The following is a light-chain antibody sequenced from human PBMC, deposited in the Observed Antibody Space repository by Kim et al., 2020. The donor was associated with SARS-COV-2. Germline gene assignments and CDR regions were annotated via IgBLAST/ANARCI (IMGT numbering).Light chain of an antibody. J-gene: IGLJ2*01. Sequence: ALGTTVRTTWQGETVRSSYANWFQQKPGQAPVLVIYGKNNRPSGIPDRFSGYNSGNTASLTITGAQAEDEADYYCNSRDSSGHLVVFGGGTQLTVL. CDR2: GKN. CDR1: TVRSSY. CDR3: NSRDSSGHLVV. V-gene: IGLV3-19*01.